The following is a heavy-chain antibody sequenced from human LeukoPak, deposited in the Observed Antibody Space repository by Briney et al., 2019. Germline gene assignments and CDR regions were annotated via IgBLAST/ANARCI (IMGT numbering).Heavy chain of an antibody. Sequence: GASVNVSCMASGYTFTRYGISWVRQAPGQGVEWMGWISAYNGNTNYAQKLQGRVTMPTDTSTSTAYMELRSLRSDDTAVYYCARDWDCSSTSCYTEEGWFDPWGQGNLVTVSS. V-gene: IGHV1-18*01. D-gene: IGHD2-2*02. CDR3: ARDWDCSSTSCYTEEGWFDP. J-gene: IGHJ5*02. CDR2: ISAYNGNT. CDR1: GYTFTRYG.